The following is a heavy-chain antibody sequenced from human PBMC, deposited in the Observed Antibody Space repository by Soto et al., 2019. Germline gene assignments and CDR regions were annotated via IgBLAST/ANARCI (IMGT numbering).Heavy chain of an antibody. J-gene: IGHJ4*02. CDR1: GFTFSDYY. CDR2: ISSSGSTI. D-gene: IGHD6-19*01. CDR3: ARGNPHSSGWYFRFDY. Sequence: XESLRLSCAASGFTFSDYYMSWIRQAAGKGLEWVSYISSSGSTIYYADSVKGRFTISRDNAKNSLYLQMNSLRAEDTAVYYCARGNPHSSGWYFRFDYWGQGTLVTVSS. V-gene: IGHV3-11*01.